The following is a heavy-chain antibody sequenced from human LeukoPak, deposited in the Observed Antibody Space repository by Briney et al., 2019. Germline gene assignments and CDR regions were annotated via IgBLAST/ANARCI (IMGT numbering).Heavy chain of an antibody. V-gene: IGHV4-31*03. J-gene: IGHJ4*02. Sequence: SQTLSLTCTVSGGSISSGGYYWSWIRQPPGKGLEWIGYIYYSGSTYYNPSLKSRVTISVDTSKNQFSLKLSSVTAADTAVYYCARDMAGTTVFDYWGQGTLVTVSS. CDR2: IYYSGST. CDR3: ARDMAGTTVFDY. CDR1: GGSISSGGYY. D-gene: IGHD1-1*01.